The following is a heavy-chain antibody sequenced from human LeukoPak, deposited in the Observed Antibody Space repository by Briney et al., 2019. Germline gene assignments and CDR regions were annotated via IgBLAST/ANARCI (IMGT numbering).Heavy chain of an antibody. D-gene: IGHD5-24*01. CDR2: TYYRSKWYN. CDR1: GDSVSSNSAA. Sequence: ASQTLSLTCDISGDSVSSNSAAWNWIRQYPLRGLEWLGRTYYRSKWYNDYAVSVKSRITINPDTSKNQFSLQLNSVTPEDTAVYYCTRGAPVGSSREFDYWGQGTLVTVSS. J-gene: IGHJ4*02. V-gene: IGHV6-1*01. CDR3: TRGAPVGSSREFDY.